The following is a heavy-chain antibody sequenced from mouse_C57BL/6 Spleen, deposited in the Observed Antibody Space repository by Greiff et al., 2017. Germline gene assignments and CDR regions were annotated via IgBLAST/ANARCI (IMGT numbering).Heavy chain of an antibody. J-gene: IGHJ4*01. V-gene: IGHV3-6*01. CDR2: ISYDGSN. D-gene: IGHD2-4*01. CDR1: GYSITSGYY. Sequence: DVKLQESGPGLVKPSQSLSLTCSVTGYSITSGYYWNWIRQFPGNKLEWMGYISYDGSNNYNPSLKNRISFTRDTSKNQFFLKLNSVTTEDTATYYCASAIYYDYDVEAMDYWGQGTSVTVSS. CDR3: ASAIYYDYDVEAMDY.